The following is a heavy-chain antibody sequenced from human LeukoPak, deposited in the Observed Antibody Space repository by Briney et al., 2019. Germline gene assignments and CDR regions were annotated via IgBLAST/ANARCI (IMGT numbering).Heavy chain of an antibody. CDR3: ARAGGSTVSHSDY. V-gene: IGHV3-74*01. CDR1: GSYW. CDR2: INSDGSWT. D-gene: IGHD4-17*01. Sequence: GGSLRLSCAASGSYWMHWVRQAPGKGLVWVSHINSDGSWTSYADSVKGRFTISKDNAKNSLYLQMNSLRAEDTAVYYCARAGGSTVSHSDYWGQGTLVTVSS. J-gene: IGHJ4*02.